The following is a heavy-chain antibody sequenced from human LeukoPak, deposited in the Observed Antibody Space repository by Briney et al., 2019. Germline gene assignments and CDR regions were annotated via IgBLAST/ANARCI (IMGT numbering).Heavy chain of an antibody. CDR1: GFTFKAYW. V-gene: IGHV3-7*01. Sequence: GGSLRLSCEASGFTFKAYWMSWVRQAPGTGLEWVANIQQDGSEKNYVDSVKGRFTISRDNARNSPYLEMNSLRAEDTAVYYCARLRYTYGKNFDYWGQGTLVTVSS. D-gene: IGHD5-18*01. CDR3: ARLRYTYGKNFDY. CDR2: IQQDGSEK. J-gene: IGHJ4*02.